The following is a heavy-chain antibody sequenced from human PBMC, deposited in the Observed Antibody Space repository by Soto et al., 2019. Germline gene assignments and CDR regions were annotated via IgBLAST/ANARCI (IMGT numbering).Heavy chain of an antibody. D-gene: IGHD3-16*01. J-gene: IGHJ6*02. CDR2: ISAYNGNT. CDR3: AKGLMTVDYYCYYGMDV. V-gene: IGHV1-18*01. CDR1: GYTFTSYG. Sequence: QVRLVQSGAEVKKPGASVKVSCKASGYTFTSYGIIWVRQAPGQGLEWMGWISAYNGNTNYAQKLQGRVTMTTDTSTSTAYMELKSMRSDDTAVYYCAKGLMTVDYYCYYGMDVWGQGTTVTVSS.